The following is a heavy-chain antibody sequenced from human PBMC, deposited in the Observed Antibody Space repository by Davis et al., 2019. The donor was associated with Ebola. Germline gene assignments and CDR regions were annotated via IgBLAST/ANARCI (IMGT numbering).Heavy chain of an antibody. Sequence: MPSETLSLTCSVSSGSMSSYYWSWIRQPPGKGLEWIGYIYYSGSTNYNPSLKSRVTISVDTSKNQFSLKLSSVTAEDTAVYYCAREGLYSYGYGVLDYWGQGTLVTVSS. CDR2: IYYSGST. CDR3: AREGLYSYGYGVLDY. D-gene: IGHD5-18*01. CDR1: SGSMSSYY. J-gene: IGHJ4*02. V-gene: IGHV4-59*12.